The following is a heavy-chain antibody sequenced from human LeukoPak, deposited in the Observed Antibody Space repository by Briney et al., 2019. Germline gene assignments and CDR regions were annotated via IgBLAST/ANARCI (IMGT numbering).Heavy chain of an antibody. Sequence: SETLSLTCTVSGGSISYNYWSWIRQHPGKGLEWIGYIYYSGSTYYNPSLKSRVTISVDTSKNQFSLKLSSVTAADTAVYYCARSDRPLLKGPNSSSWYYDYWDQGTLVTVSS. V-gene: IGHV4-59*06. CDR3: ARSDRPLLKGPNSSSWYYDY. D-gene: IGHD6-13*01. CDR1: GGSISYNY. CDR2: IYYSGST. J-gene: IGHJ4*02.